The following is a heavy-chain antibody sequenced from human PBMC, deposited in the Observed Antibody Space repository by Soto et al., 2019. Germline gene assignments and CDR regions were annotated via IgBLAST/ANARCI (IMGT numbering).Heavy chain of an antibody. V-gene: IGHV3-21*01. Sequence: GGSLRLSCAASGFTFSSYSMNWVRQGPGKGLEWVSSISSSSSYIYYADSVKGRFTISRDNAKNSLYLQMNSLRAEDTAVYYCVYLPFGGHYSSPVSAFDIWGQGTMVTVSS. CDR3: VYLPFGGHYSSPVSAFDI. CDR2: ISSSSSYI. J-gene: IGHJ3*02. D-gene: IGHD3-22*01. CDR1: GFTFSSYS.